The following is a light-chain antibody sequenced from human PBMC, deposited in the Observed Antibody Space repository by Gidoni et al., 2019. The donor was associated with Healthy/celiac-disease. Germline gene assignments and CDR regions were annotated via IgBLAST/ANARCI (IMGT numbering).Light chain of an antibody. J-gene: IGLJ2*01. CDR1: SSNIGNNY. V-gene: IGLV1-51*01. CDR3: GTWDSSLSAVV. Sequence: QSVLTQPPSVSAAPGQKVTISCSGSSSNIGNNYVSWYQQLPGTAPKLLIYDNNKRPSGIPDRFSDSKSGTSATLGITGLQTGDEADYYCGTWDSSLSAVVVGGGTKLTVL. CDR2: DNN.